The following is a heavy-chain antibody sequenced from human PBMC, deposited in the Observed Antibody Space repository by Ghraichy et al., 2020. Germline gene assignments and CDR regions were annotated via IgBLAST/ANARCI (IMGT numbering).Heavy chain of an antibody. CDR2: IYYSGST. J-gene: IGHJ5*02. Sequence: GSLRLSCTVSGGSISSYYWSWIRQPPGKGLEWIGYIYYSGSTNYNPSLKSRVTISVDTSKNQFSLKLSSVTAADTAVYYCARVREGYCSSISSYRNWFDPWGQGTLVTVSS. CDR3: ARVREGYCSSISSYRNWFDP. CDR1: GGSISSYY. V-gene: IGHV4-59*01. D-gene: IGHD2-2*01.